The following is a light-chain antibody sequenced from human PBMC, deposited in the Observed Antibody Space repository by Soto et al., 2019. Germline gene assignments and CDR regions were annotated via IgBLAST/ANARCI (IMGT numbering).Light chain of an antibody. J-gene: IGLJ2*01. V-gene: IGLV2-14*01. Sequence: QSALTQPASVSGSPGQSSTISCTGTSSDVGGYNYVSWYQQHPGKAPKLMIYDVSNRPSGVSNRFSGSKSGNTASLTISGLQAEDEGDYYCSSYTSSSTYVVFGGGTKLTVL. CDR1: SSDVGGYNY. CDR3: SSYTSSSTYVV. CDR2: DVS.